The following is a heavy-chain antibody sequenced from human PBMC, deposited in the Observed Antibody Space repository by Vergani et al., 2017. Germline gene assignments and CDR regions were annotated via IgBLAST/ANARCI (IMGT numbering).Heavy chain of an antibody. CDR3: ARAWVSFGVVTDTNWLDP. CDR1: GGSISSGAFS. D-gene: IGHD3-3*01. J-gene: IGHJ5*02. CDR2: IFQSGSP. Sequence: QLQLQESGSGLVKPSQTLSLNCAASGGSISSGAFSWGWIRQPPGRGLQWIGHIFQSGSPDYNASLKSRVNISLDKSKNHFSLSLSSVTAADTAVYYCARAWVSFGVVTDTNWLDPWGQGTQVIVSS. V-gene: IGHV4-30-2*01.